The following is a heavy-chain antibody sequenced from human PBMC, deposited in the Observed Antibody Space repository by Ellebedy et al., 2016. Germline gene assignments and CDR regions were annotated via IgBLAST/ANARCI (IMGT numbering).Heavy chain of an antibody. CDR2: INPNSGDT. D-gene: IGHD3-22*01. CDR1: GYTFTGYY. Sequence: ASVKVSCKASGYTFTGYYIHWVRQAPGQGLEWTGWINPNSGDTNYAQKFQGWVTMTRDTSISTAYMELSRLRSDDTAVYYCVSTLGYYYDTSGPDAFDIWGQGTMVTVSS. CDR3: VSTLGYYYDTSGPDAFDI. J-gene: IGHJ3*02. V-gene: IGHV1-2*04.